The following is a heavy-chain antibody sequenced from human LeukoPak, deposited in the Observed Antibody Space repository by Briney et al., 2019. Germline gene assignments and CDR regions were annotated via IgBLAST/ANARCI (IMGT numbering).Heavy chain of an antibody. J-gene: IGHJ4*02. CDR3: AHRHGHSSGWYGENFDY. CDR2: IYWNDDK. CDR1: GFSLSTSGVG. D-gene: IGHD6-19*01. V-gene: IGHV2-5*01. Sequence: SGPTLVNPTQTLTLTCTFSGFSLSTSGVGVGWIRQPPGKALEWLALIYWNDDKRYSPSLKSRLTITKDTSKNQVVLTMTNMDPVDTATYYCAHRHGHSSGWYGENFDYWGQGALVTVSS.